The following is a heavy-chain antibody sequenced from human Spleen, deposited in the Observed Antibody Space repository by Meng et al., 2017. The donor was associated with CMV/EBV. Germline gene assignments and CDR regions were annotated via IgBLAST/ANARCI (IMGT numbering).Heavy chain of an antibody. CDR1: GFTFRHYG. J-gene: IGHJ4*02. CDR2: IQNDGSRQ. D-gene: IGHD2-2*01. CDR3: SRDNCASPSCLDY. V-gene: IGHV3-33*05. Sequence: CAASGFTFRHYGIHWVRQAPGKGLEWVAAIQNDGSRQYYIDSVKGRFTISRDQSKNTVYLQMTSLRAEDTAVYYCSRDNCASPSCLDYWGQGTLVTVSS.